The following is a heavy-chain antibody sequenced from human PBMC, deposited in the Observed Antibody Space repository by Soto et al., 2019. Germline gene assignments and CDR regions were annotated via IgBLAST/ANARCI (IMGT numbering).Heavy chain of an antibody. CDR1: GYTFTSYG. CDR3: ASTNYYGSGSYYNQTVDY. Sequence: QVQLVQSGAEVKKPGASVKVSCKASGYTFTSYGISWVRQAPGQGLKWMGWISAYNGNTNYAQKLQGRVTMTTDTSTSTAYMELRSLRSDDTAVYYCASTNYYGSGSYYNQTVDYWGQGTLVTVSS. V-gene: IGHV1-18*01. CDR2: ISAYNGNT. J-gene: IGHJ4*02. D-gene: IGHD3-10*01.